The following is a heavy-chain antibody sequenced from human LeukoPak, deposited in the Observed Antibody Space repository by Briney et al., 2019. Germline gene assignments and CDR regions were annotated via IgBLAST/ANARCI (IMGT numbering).Heavy chain of an antibody. V-gene: IGHV3-74*01. CDR2: INGDGRGT. J-gene: IGHJ4*02. CDR1: GFTFSIYW. D-gene: IGHD6-6*01. Sequence: GGSLRLSCAASGFTFSIYWMHWVRQVPGKGLVWVSRINGDGRGTNYADSVKGRFTISRDNAKSTLYLQMNSLRAEDTALYYCASYSTSSRAGFDYWGQGTLVTVSS. CDR3: ASYSTSSRAGFDY.